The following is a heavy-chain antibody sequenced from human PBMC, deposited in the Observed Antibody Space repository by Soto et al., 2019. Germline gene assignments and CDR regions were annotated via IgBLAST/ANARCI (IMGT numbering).Heavy chain of an antibody. J-gene: IGHJ4*02. V-gene: IGHV1-69*01. CDR1: GGTFSSYA. CDR3: TRAHFKSDCDY. CDR2: IIPIFGTE. Sequence: QVHLVQSGAEVKKPGSSVTVSCTASGGTFSSYALSWVRQAPGQGLEWMGGIIPIFGTENYAQKYQGRVTITADESTSTAYRELSSLISEDTAGYYCTRAHFKSDCDYWGQGTLVTASS.